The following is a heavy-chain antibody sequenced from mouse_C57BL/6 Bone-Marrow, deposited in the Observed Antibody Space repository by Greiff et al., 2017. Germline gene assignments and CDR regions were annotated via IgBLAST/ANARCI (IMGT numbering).Heavy chain of an antibody. CDR3: ARDWAPSITTVAPDY. J-gene: IGHJ2*01. V-gene: IGHV1-55*01. D-gene: IGHD1-1*01. CDR1: GYTFTSYW. CDR2: IYPGSGST. Sequence: QVQLQQPGAELVKPGASVKMSCKASGYTFTSYWITWVKQRPGQGLEWIGDIYPGSGSTNYNEKFKSKATLTVDTSSSTAYMQLSSLTSEDSAVYYCARDWAPSITTVAPDYWGQGTTLTVSS.